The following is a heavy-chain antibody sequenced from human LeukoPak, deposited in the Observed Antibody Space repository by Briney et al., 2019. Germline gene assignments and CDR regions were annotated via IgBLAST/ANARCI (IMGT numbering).Heavy chain of an antibody. CDR3: ARVGEGFDY. CDR2: IYYSGST. Sequence: PSETLSLTCTVSGGSISSYYWSWIRQPPGKGLEWIGYIYYSGSTNYNPSLKSRVTISVDTSKNQFSLKLSSVTAADTAVYYCARVGEGFDYWGQGTLVTVSS. CDR1: GGSISSYY. V-gene: IGHV4-59*01. D-gene: IGHD3-16*01. J-gene: IGHJ4*02.